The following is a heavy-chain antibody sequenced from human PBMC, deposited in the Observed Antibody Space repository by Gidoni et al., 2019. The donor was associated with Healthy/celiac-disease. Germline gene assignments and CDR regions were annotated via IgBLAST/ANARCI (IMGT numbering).Heavy chain of an antibody. J-gene: IGHJ3*02. D-gene: IGHD6-13*01. CDR3: ARWGDSSSWVGDAFDI. CDR2: IYYSGST. CDR1: GGSISSAGYY. Sequence: QVQLQESGPGLVKPSQTLSLTCTVSGGSISSAGYYWSWIRQHPGKGLEWIGYIYYSGSTYYNPSLKSLVTISVDTSKNQFSLKLSSVTAADTAVYYCARWGDSSSWVGDAFDIWGQGTMVTVSS. V-gene: IGHV4-31*01.